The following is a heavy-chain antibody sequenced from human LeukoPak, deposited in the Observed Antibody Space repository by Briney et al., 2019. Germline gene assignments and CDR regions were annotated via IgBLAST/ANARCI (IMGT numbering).Heavy chain of an antibody. J-gene: IGHJ4*02. Sequence: GGSLRLSCVASGLTFSSYAMTWVRQAPGKGLEWVSAISGSGDSTYYADSVKGRFTISRDNSKNTLYLQMNSLRAEDTAVYYCAKGITTVVTHSDYWGQGTLVTVSS. CDR3: AKGITTVVTHSDY. V-gene: IGHV3-23*01. CDR2: ISGSGDST. D-gene: IGHD4-23*01. CDR1: GLTFSSYA.